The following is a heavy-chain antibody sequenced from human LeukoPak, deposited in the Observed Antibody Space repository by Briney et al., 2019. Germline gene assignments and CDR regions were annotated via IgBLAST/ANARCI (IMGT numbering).Heavy chain of an antibody. CDR2: ISAYNGNT. CDR3: ARDVDDFWSGYQQYNWFDP. CDR1: GYTFTSYG. D-gene: IGHD3-3*01. J-gene: IGHJ5*02. V-gene: IGHV1-18*01. Sequence: ASVKVSCKASGYTFTSYGISWVRQAPGQGLEWMGWISAYNGNTNYAQKLQGRVTMTTDTSTSTAYMELRSLRSDDTAVYYCARDVDDFWSGYQQYNWFDPWGQGALVTVSS.